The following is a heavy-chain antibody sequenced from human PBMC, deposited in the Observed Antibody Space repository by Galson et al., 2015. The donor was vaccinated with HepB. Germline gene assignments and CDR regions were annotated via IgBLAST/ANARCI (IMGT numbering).Heavy chain of an antibody. J-gene: IGHJ4*02. CDR3: AREGDLYYDSSGDFDY. Sequence: SLRLSCAASGFTFSSYAMSWVRQAPGKGLEWVSAISGSGGSTYYADSVKGRFTISRDNSKNTLYLQMNSLRAEDTAVYYCAREGDLYYDSSGDFDYWGQGTLVTVSS. V-gene: IGHV3-23*01. CDR1: GFTFSSYA. D-gene: IGHD3-22*01. CDR2: ISGSGGST.